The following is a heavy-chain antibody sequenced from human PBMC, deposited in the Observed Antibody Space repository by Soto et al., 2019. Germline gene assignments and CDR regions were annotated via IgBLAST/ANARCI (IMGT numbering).Heavy chain of an antibody. CDR2: MHASGGT. CDR1: GAPISSNDYF. Sequence: SETLSLTCSVSGAPISSNDYFWAWIRQPPGRGLEFIASMHASGGTYHASSLKSRATMSLDTSKDQFSLKLQSVTAADTGTYYCAAIVVGDTRHSEVDHCGQGTLVTVSS. V-gene: IGHV4-39*01. D-gene: IGHD2-21*01. J-gene: IGHJ4*02. CDR3: AAIVVGDTRHSEVDH.